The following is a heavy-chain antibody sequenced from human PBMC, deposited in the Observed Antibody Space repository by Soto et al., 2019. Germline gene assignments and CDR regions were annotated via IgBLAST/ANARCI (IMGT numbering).Heavy chain of an antibody. CDR1: GGSFSGYY. CDR2: VIHSGST. Sequence: SETLSLTCAVYGGSFSGYYWSWIRQPPGKGLEWIGEVIHSGSTSYNPSLKSRVTISVDTSKSQFSLRLSSVTAADTAVYYCARVMGYCSTTSCYRQYYYMDVWGKGTTVTVSS. D-gene: IGHD2-2*01. J-gene: IGHJ6*03. CDR3: ARVMGYCSTTSCYRQYYYMDV. V-gene: IGHV4-34*12.